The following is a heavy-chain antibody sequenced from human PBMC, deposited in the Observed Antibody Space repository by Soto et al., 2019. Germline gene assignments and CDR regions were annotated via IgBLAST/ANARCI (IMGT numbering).Heavy chain of an antibody. J-gene: IGHJ4*02. Sequence: QVQLVQSGAEVKKPGSSVKVSCKASGGTFSSYAISWVRQAPGQGLEWMGGIIPIFGTANYAQKFQGRVTITADDSTSPAYMELSSLRSEDTAVYYCARDPSMFDYGGNPFDYWGQGTLVTVSS. CDR3: ARDPSMFDYGGNPFDY. D-gene: IGHD4-17*01. V-gene: IGHV1-69*12. CDR1: GGTFSSYA. CDR2: IIPIFGTA.